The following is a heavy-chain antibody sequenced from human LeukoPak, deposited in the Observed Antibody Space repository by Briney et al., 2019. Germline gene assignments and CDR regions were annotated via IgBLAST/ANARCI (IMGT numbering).Heavy chain of an antibody. CDR3: ARRLERSDAFDI. Sequence: GGSLRLSCAASGFTFSSYSMNWVRQAPGKGLEWVSSISSSSSYIYYADSVKGRFTISRDNAKNSLYLQMNSLRAEDTAVYYCARRLERSDAFDIWAQGTMVTVSS. CDR1: GFTFSSYS. V-gene: IGHV3-21*01. CDR2: ISSSSSYI. D-gene: IGHD1-1*01. J-gene: IGHJ3*02.